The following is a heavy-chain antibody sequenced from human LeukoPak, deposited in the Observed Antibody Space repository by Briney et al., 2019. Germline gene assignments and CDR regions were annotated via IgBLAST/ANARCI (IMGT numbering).Heavy chain of an antibody. CDR2: IIPIFGTA. CDR3: ASRYCSSTSCYYYYGMDV. CDR1: GGTFSSYA. V-gene: IGHV1-69*13. D-gene: IGHD2-2*01. Sequence: SVKVSCKASGGTFSSYAISWVRQAPGQGLEWMGGIIPIFGTANYAQKFQGRVTITADESTSTAYMELSSLRSEDTAVYYCASRYCSSTSCYYYYGMDVWGQGATVTVSS. J-gene: IGHJ6*02.